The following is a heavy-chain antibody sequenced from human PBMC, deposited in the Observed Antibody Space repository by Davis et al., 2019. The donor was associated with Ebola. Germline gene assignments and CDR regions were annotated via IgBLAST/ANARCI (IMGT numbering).Heavy chain of an antibody. CDR3: ARGTQQQLVYYYYGMDV. CDR2: INTDTGNP. D-gene: IGHD6-13*01. Sequence: ASVKVSCKTSGYIFINYAMNWVRQAPGQGLEWMGWINTDTGNPTYAQGFTGRFVFSLDTSVSTAYLQISSLKAEDTAVYYCARGTQQQLVYYYYGMDVWGQGTTVTVSS. J-gene: IGHJ6*02. CDR1: GYIFINYA. V-gene: IGHV7-4-1*02.